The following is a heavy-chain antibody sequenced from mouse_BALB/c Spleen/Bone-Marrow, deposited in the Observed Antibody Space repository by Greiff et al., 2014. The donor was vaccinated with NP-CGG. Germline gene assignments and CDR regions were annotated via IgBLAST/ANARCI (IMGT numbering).Heavy chain of an antibody. V-gene: IGHV1-80*01. Sequence: VQLQQSGAELVRPGSSVKISCKASGYAFSTYWMNWVKQRPGQGLEWIGQIYPGDGDTNYNGKFKGKATLTAVRSSSAASMQLSSLTSEDSAVYFCARVGFSFDYWGQGTTLTVSS. J-gene: IGHJ2*01. CDR2: IYPGDGDT. CDR3: ARVGFSFDY. CDR1: GYAFSTYW. D-gene: IGHD3-1*01.